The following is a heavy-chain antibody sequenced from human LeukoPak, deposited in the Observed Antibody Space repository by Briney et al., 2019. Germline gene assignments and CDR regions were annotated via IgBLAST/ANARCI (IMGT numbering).Heavy chain of an antibody. CDR1: GFTFSSYA. V-gene: IGHV3-64D*06. CDR2: ISSNGGST. CDR3: SRWSFENDAFDI. J-gene: IGHJ3*02. D-gene: IGHD4-23*01. Sequence: GGSLRLSCSASGFTFSSYAMHWVRQAPGKGLEYVSAISSNGGSTYYADSVKGRFTVSRDNSKNTLYLQMSSLRAEDTAVYYCSRWSFENDAFDIWGQGTMVTVSS.